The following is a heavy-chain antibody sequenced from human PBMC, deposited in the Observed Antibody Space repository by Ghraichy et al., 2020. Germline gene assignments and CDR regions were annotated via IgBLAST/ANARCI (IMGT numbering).Heavy chain of an antibody. J-gene: IGHJ3*02. Sequence: SETLSLTCAVYGGSFSGYYWSWIRQPPGKGLEWIGEINHSGSTNYNPSLKSRVTISVDTSKNQFSLKLSSVTAADTAVYYCARVQPFAPDLQDYVDIVATIWNDAFDIWGQGTMVTVSS. D-gene: IGHD5-12*01. CDR2: INHSGST. V-gene: IGHV4-34*01. CDR3: ARVQPFAPDLQDYVDIVATIWNDAFDI. CDR1: GGSFSGYY.